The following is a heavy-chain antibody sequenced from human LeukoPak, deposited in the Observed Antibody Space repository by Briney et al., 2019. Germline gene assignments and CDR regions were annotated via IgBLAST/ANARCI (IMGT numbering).Heavy chain of an antibody. D-gene: IGHD5-18*01. CDR1: GFTFSSYW. V-gene: IGHV3-7*01. CDR2: IKQDGSAK. CDR3: ARDNGYSSFDC. Sequence: TGGSLRLSCAASGFTFSSYWMSWVRQAPGKGLEWVANIKQDGSAKNCGDSVRGRFTISRDNAKNSLFLQMNSLRAEDTAVYYCARDNGYSSFDCWGQGTLVTVSS. J-gene: IGHJ4*02.